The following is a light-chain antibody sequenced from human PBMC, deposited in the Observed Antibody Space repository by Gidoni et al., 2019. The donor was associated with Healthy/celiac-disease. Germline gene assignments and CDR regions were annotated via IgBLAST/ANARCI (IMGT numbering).Light chain of an antibody. V-gene: IGLV1-40*01. Sequence: QSVLTQPPSVSGAPGQRVTISCTGSRSNIGAGYDVPWYQQLPGTAPKLLIYGNSNRPSGVPDRFSGSKSGTSASLAITGLQAEDEADYYCQSYDSSLSGPVVFGGGTKLTXL. CDR3: QSYDSSLSGPVV. CDR2: GNS. J-gene: IGLJ2*01. CDR1: RSNIGAGYD.